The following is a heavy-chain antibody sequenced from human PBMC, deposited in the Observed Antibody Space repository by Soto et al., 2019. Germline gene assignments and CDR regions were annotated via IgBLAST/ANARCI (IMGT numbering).Heavy chain of an antibody. D-gene: IGHD3-22*01. CDR1: GFTFSSHG. V-gene: IGHV3-30*18. Sequence: GGSLRLSCAASGFTFSSHGMHWVRQAPGKGLEWVVVISYDGSNKYYADSVKGRFTISRDNSKNTLYLQMNSLRAEDTAVYYCAKAYDSSGYYHYYYGMDVWGQGTTVTVSS. CDR2: ISYDGSNK. CDR3: AKAYDSSGYYHYYYGMDV. J-gene: IGHJ6*02.